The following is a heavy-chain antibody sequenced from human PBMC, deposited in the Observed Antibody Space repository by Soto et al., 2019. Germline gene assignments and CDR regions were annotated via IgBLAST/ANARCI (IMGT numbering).Heavy chain of an antibody. Sequence: QVXLXXXGAXXXKXGXXVXXSCXAXGGTXXXXTISWVRQAPGQGLEWMGRIIPILGIANYAQKFQGRVTITADKSTSTAYMELSSLRSEDTAVYYCARDETSSGRRGLCNYWGQGTLVTVSS. CDR1: GGTXXXXT. CDR3: ARDETSSGRRGLCNY. J-gene: IGHJ4*02. V-gene: IGHV1-69*08. D-gene: IGHD6-19*01. CDR2: IIPILGIA.